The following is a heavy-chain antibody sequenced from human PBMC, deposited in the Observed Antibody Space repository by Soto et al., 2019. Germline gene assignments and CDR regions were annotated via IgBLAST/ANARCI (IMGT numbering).Heavy chain of an antibody. CDR3: ARDHHRYSGYDYVDY. CDR2: ISSSSSYT. Sequence: QVQLVESGGGLVKPGGSLRLSCAASGFTFSDYYMSWISQAPGKGLEWVSYISSSSSYTNYADSVKGRFTISRDNAKNSLYLQMNSLRADDTAVYYCARDHHRYSGYDYVDYWGQGTLVTVSS. D-gene: IGHD5-12*01. CDR1: GFTFSDYY. J-gene: IGHJ4*02. V-gene: IGHV3-11*05.